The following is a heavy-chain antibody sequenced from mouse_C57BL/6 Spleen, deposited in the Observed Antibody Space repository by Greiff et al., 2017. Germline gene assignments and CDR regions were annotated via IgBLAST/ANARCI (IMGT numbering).Heavy chain of an antibody. CDR3: ARSTAVTGFAG. D-gene: IGHD2-2*01. Sequence: QVQLQQPGAELVRPGSSVKLSCKASGFTFTSYWMPWVKQRPIQGLEWIGNIDPSDSETHYNQKFKDKATLTVDKSSSTAYMQLSSLTSEDTAVYYGARSTAVTGFAGWGQRTLVTFAA. J-gene: IGHJ3*01. CDR1: GFTFTSYW. CDR2: IDPSDSET. V-gene: IGHV1-52*01.